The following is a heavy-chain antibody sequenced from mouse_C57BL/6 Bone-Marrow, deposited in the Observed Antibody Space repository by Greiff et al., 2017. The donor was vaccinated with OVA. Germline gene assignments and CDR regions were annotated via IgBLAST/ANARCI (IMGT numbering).Heavy chain of an antibody. CDR2: ISSGGSYT. V-gene: IGHV5-6*01. CDR1: GFTFSSYG. Sequence: EVKLVESGGDLVKPGGSLKLSCAASGFTFSSYGMSWVRQTPDKRLEWVATISSGGSYTYYPDSVQGRFTISRDNAKNTLYLQMSSLESEDTAMYYCARPNLYYFDDWGQGTTLTVSS. CDR3: ARPNLYYFDD. D-gene: IGHD4-1*02. J-gene: IGHJ2*01.